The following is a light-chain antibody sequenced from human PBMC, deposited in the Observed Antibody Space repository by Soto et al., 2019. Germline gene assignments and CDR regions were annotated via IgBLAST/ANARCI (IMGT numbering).Light chain of an antibody. CDR1: QTVSSY. CDR3: QQYGTSPIT. Sequence: ENVLTQSPGTLSLSPGERATLSCRASQTVSSYLTWYQQRPGQAPRLLISGASRRATGIPDRFSGSGSGTDFTLTISRLEPEDFALYYCQQYGTSPITF. CDR2: GAS. J-gene: IGKJ5*01. V-gene: IGKV3-20*01.